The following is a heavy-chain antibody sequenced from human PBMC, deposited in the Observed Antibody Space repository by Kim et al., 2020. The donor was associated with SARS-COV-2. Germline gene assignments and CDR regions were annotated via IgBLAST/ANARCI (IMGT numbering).Heavy chain of an antibody. V-gene: IGHV3-23*01. CDR3: ATILPYYYDSSGYYDY. J-gene: IGHJ4*02. D-gene: IGHD3-22*01. CDR2: ISGSGGST. Sequence: GGSLRLSCAASGFTFSSYAMSWVRQAPGKGLEWVSAISGSGGSTYYADSVKGRFTISRDNSKNTLYLQMNSLRAEDTAVYYCATILPYYYDSSGYYDYWGQGTLGTVSP. CDR1: GFTFSSYA.